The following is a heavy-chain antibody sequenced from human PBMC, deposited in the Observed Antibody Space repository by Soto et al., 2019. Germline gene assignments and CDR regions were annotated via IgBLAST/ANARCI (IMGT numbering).Heavy chain of an antibody. CDR3: AIAVAGHGDFDY. D-gene: IGHD6-19*01. V-gene: IGHV1-45*02. Sequence: QMQLVQSGAEVKKTGSSVKVSCKASGYTFTYRYLHWVRQAPGQALEWMGWITPFNGNTNYAQKFQDRVTITRDRSMSTAYMELSSLRSEDTAMYHCAIAVAGHGDFDYWGQGTLVTVSS. CDR1: GYTFTYRY. CDR2: ITPFNGNT. J-gene: IGHJ4*02.